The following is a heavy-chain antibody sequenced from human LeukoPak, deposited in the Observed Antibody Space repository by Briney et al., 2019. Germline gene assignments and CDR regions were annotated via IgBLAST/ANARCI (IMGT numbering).Heavy chain of an antibody. CDR2: ISGGGGST. V-gene: IGHV3-23*01. J-gene: IGHJ4*02. CDR1: RFTLSNYA. Sequence: GGSLRLSCAASRFTLSNYALTSVRPAPGQGLDWVQLISGGGGSTYYADSVKGRFSISRDNSKNTLYLQMKSLRDEDTAVYYCAKGQGYNYCDSIDYWGQGTLVTVSS. CDR3: AKGQGYNYCDSIDY. D-gene: IGHD5-18*01.